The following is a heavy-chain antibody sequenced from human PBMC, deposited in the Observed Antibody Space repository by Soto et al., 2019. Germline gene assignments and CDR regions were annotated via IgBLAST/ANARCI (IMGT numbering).Heavy chain of an antibody. CDR1: GGTFSSYA. D-gene: IGHD6-13*01. CDR3: ARDRETALAAAGTGGVPVYY. V-gene: IGHV1-69*13. Sequence: GASVKVSCKASGGTFSSYAISWVRQAPGQGLEWMGGIIPIFGTANYAQKFQGRVTITADESTSTAYMELSSLRSEDTAVYYCARDRETALAAAGTGGVPVYYWGQGTLVTVSS. J-gene: IGHJ4*02. CDR2: IIPIFGTA.